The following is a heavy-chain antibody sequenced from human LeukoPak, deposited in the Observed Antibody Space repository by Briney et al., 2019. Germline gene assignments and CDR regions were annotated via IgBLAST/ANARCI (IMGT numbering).Heavy chain of an antibody. Sequence: GGSLRLSCAASGFTFSTYNMNWVRQAPGKGLEWVSYISSTGTTIYYAESVKGRFTISRDNAKNSLYLQMNSLRAEDTAVYYCARSTAYSYAKNFDYWGQGTLVTVSS. CDR2: ISSTGTTI. CDR3: ARSTAYSYAKNFDY. V-gene: IGHV3-48*01. CDR1: GFTFSTYN. J-gene: IGHJ4*02. D-gene: IGHD5-18*01.